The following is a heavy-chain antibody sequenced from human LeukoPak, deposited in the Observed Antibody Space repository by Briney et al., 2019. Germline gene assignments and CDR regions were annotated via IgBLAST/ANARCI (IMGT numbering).Heavy chain of an antibody. J-gene: IGHJ3*02. CDR3: ARLAATEAFDI. D-gene: IGHD4-17*01. CDR2: IYSGGST. Sequence: GGSLRLSCAASGFTVSSNYMSWVRQAPGKGLEWVSVIYSGGSTYYADSVKGRFTISRDNSKNTLYLQMSSLRAEDTAVYYCARLAATEAFDIWGQGTMVTVSS. V-gene: IGHV3-53*01. CDR1: GFTVSSNY.